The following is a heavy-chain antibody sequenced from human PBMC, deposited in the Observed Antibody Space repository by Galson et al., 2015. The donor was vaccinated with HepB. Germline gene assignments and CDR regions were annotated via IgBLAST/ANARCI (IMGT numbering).Heavy chain of an antibody. CDR2: ININTGNP. Sequence: SVKVSCKASGYTFTNYAMNWVRQAPGQGLEWMGWININTGNPTYAQAFTGRFVFSLDTSVNTAYLEISNLKAEDTAVYYCARARGSGNHFFDYWGQGSQVTVSS. V-gene: IGHV7-4-1*02. CDR1: GYTFTNYA. CDR3: ARARGSGNHFFDY. D-gene: IGHD3-10*01. J-gene: IGHJ4*02.